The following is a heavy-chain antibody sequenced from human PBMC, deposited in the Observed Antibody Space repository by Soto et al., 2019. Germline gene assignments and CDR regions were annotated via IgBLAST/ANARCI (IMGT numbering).Heavy chain of an antibody. J-gene: IGHJ4*02. CDR3: AKSRGDSWAVYYFDY. CDR1: GFPFSIYS. Sequence: EEHLLESGGGLVQPGGSLRLSCAASGFPFSIYSMSWVRQAPGKGLEWVSGISATGGSRHYADSLRGRLSISRDNSRNNLYLQMNSRSAEDTAVYFCAKSRGDSWAVYYFDYWGQGPLVTVSS. V-gene: IGHV3-23*01. D-gene: IGHD2-8*01. CDR2: ISATGGSR.